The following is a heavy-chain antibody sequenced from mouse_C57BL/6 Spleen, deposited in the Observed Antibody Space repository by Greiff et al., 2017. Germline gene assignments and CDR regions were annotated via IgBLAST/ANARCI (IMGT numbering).Heavy chain of an antibody. J-gene: IGHJ2*01. V-gene: IGHV1-54*01. CDR2: INPGSGGT. CDR3: ARRDDSGDY. Sequence: VQLKQSGAELVRPGTSVKVSCKASGYAFTNYLIEWVKQRPGQGLEWIGVINPGSGGTNYNEKFKGKATLTADKSSSTAYMQLSSLTSEDSAVYFCARRDDSGDYWGQGTTLTVSS. CDR1: GYAFTNYL. D-gene: IGHD2-14*01.